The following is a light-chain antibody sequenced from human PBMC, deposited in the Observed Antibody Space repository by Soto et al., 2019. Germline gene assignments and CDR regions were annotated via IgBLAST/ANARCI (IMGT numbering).Light chain of an antibody. J-gene: IGKJ4*01. V-gene: IGKV3-11*01. CDR1: QSVSTS. CDR3: QQRSNWPLLS. Sequence: EIVLTQSPATLSLSPGERVTLSCRASQSVSTSLAWYQQKPGQAPRLLIYDASKRATGISARFSGSGSGTDFTLTISSLEPEDFAVYYCQQRSNWPLLSFGGGTKVEIK. CDR2: DAS.